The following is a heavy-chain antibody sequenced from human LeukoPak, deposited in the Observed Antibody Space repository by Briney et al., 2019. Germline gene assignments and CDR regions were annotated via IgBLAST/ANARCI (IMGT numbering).Heavy chain of an antibody. Sequence: SETLSLTCTVSSGSISTSNYYWGWVRQPPGKALEWIGNIFYSGSTYYSPSLKSRVTISLDTSRNQFSLKLNSVTAADTAVYYCARVEWELLRSGLYFDYWGQGTLVTVSS. V-gene: IGHV4-39*07. CDR2: IFYSGST. CDR3: ARVEWELLRSGLYFDY. D-gene: IGHD1-26*01. J-gene: IGHJ4*02. CDR1: SGSISTSNYY.